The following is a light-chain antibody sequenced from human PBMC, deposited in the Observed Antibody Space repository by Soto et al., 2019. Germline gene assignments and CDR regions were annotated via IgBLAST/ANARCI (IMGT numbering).Light chain of an antibody. J-gene: IGLJ2*01. CDR2: GVS. CDR1: SGAVGGYKY. V-gene: IGLV2-14*01. CDR3: SSYTSTTLVI. Sequence: QSALTQPGSVSGPPGKWITFPSPGTSGAVGGYKYVSWYQQHQAKPPKLMIYGVSIRPSGVSNRFSGSKSGNTASLTISGLEAEDEADYFCSSYTSTTLVIFGGGTKLTVL.